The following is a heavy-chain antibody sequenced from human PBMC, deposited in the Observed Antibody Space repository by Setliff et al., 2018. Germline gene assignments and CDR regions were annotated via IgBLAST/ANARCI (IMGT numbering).Heavy chain of an antibody. J-gene: IGHJ4*02. CDR3: ASCRYQVPYDY. CDR1: GGSVSDSTYY. Sequence: SETLSLTCTVSGGSVSDSTYYWGWVRQPPGKGLEWIGSIYYSGSTYYNPSLHSRVTISVDTSRNQFSLRLTSVTAADTGVYYCASCRYQVPYDYWGQGTQVTVSS. CDR2: IYYSGST. D-gene: IGHD2-2*01. V-gene: IGHV4-39*01.